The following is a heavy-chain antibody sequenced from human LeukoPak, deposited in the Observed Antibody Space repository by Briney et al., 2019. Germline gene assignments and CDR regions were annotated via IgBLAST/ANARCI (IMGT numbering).Heavy chain of an antibody. V-gene: IGHV1-2*02. CDR3: ARDLTGYSSGWYIKYYFDY. J-gene: IGHJ4*02. D-gene: IGHD6-19*01. Sequence: ASVKVSCKASGYTFTSYGITWVRQAPGQGLEWMAWINPNSGGTNYAQKFQGRVTMTRDTSISTAYMELSGLRSDDTAVYYCARDLTGYSSGWYIKYYFDYWGQGTLVTVSS. CDR1: GYTFTSYG. CDR2: INPNSGGT.